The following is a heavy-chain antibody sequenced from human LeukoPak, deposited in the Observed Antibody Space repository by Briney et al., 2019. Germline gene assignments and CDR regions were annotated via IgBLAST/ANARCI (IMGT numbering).Heavy chain of an antibody. CDR2: IYYSGST. Sequence: SETLSLTCTVAGGSISSYYWSWIRQPPGKGLEWSGYIYYSGSTNYNPSLKSRVTISVDTSKNQFSLKLSSVTAADTAVYYCAREGSSSWYDDYYYMDVWGKGTTVTVSS. V-gene: IGHV4-59*01. D-gene: IGHD6-13*01. CDR1: GGSISSYY. J-gene: IGHJ6*03. CDR3: AREGSSSWYDDYYYMDV.